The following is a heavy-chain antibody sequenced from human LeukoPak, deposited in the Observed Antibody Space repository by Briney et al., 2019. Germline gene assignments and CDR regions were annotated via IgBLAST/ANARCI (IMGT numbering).Heavy chain of an antibody. CDR2: IYYSGST. CDR1: CGSISSGDYY. D-gene: IGHD3-16*01. V-gene: IGHV4-30-4*01. CDR3: ARVNHETTFGY. Sequence: SETLSLTCTVSCGSISSGDYYWSWIRQPPGKGLEWIGYIYYSGSTCYNLSLKSRVTIAVDTSKNQFPLKLRPVPAADPAVYYCARVNHETTFGYWGQGTLVTVSS. J-gene: IGHJ4*02.